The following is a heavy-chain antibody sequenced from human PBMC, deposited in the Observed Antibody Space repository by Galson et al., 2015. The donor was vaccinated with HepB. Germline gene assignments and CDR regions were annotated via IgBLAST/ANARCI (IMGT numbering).Heavy chain of an antibody. V-gene: IGHV4-39*07. CDR2: IYYSGNT. CDR3: ARDRDPGMADY. J-gene: IGHJ4*02. CDR1: GGSISRSSYY. D-gene: IGHD1-14*01. Sequence: ETLSLTCTVSGGSISRSSYYWTWIRQPPGKRLEWIANIYYSGNTYYNPSLKSRVTISVDTSKNQFSLKLKSVTAADTAVYYCARDRDPGMADYWGQGTLVTVSS.